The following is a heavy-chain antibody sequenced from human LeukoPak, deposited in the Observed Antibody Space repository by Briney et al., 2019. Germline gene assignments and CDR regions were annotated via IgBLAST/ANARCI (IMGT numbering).Heavy chain of an antibody. V-gene: IGHV1-2*02. CDR2: INPSSGGT. CDR1: GYTFRQYS. J-gene: IGHJ3*02. CDR3: ARGGGVGYCSSTSCWRSAFDI. D-gene: IGHD2-2*01. Sequence: ASVKVSCKASGYTFRQYSISWVRQAPGQGLEWMGWINPSSGGTNYAQKFQGRVTMTRDTSISTAYMELSRLRSDDTAVYYCARGGGVGYCSSTSCWRSAFDIWGQGTMVTVSS.